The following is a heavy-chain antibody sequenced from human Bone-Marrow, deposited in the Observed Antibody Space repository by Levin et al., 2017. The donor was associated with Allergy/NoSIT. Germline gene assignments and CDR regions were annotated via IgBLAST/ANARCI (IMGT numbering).Heavy chain of an antibody. CDR3: AKVGEHRAAFTY. CDR1: GFTFNNYA. D-gene: IGHD1-26*01. V-gene: IGHV3-23*01. J-gene: IGHJ4*02. CDR2: IRSGGTGAGT. Sequence: PGESLKISCAASGFTFNNYAMNWVRQAPGKGLEWVSSIRSGGTGAGTHYADSVKGRFTISRDNSNNTMYLHMNSLRGEDTALYYCAKVGEHRAAFTYWGQGTLVTVSS.